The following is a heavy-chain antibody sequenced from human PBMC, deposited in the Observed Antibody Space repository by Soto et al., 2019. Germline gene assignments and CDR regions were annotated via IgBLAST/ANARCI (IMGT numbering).Heavy chain of an antibody. D-gene: IGHD6-13*01. V-gene: IGHV3-7*04. CDR3: ARKGYCSWCFDY. J-gene: IGHJ4*02. CDR1: GLTFSRYW. CDR2: IKQDGSER. Sequence: SLRLSCADSGLTFSRYWVSWVRQAPGKGLEWVASIKQDGSERYYVDSVKGRFTISRDNAKNSQYLQMNSLRAEDTAVYYCARKGYCSWCFDYWGQGALVTVSS.